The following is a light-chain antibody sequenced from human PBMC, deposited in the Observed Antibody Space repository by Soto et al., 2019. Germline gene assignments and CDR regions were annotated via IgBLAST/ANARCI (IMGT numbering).Light chain of an antibody. CDR2: AAS. V-gene: IGKV1-39*01. Sequence: DVQMTQSPSSLSASVGYRFTITCRASQSISSYLNWYQQKPGKAPKLLIYAASSLQSGVPSRFSGSGSGTDFTLTISSLQPEDFATYYCQQSYSTPPITFGQGTRREIK. CDR3: QQSYSTPPIT. J-gene: IGKJ5*01. CDR1: QSISSY.